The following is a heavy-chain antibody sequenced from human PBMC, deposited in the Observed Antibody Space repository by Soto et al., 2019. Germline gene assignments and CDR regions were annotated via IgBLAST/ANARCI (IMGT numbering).Heavy chain of an antibody. V-gene: IGHV1-69*02. D-gene: IGHD6-13*01. CDR3: ATDYIAAAGRGWFDP. CDR2: IIPILGIA. CDR1: GGTFSSYT. J-gene: IGHJ5*02. Sequence: QVQLVQSGAEVKKPGSSVKVSCKASGGTFSSYTISWVRQAPGQGLEWMGRIIPILGIANYAQKFQGRVTITADKSTSTAYMELSSLRSEDTAVYYCATDYIAAAGRGWFDPWCQGTLVTFSS.